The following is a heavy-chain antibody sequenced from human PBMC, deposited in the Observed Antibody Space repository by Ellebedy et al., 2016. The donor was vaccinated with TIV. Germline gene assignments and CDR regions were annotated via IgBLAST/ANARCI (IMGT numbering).Heavy chain of an antibody. Sequence: MPGGSLRLSCTVSGGSISSSSYYWGWIRQPPGKGLEWIGSIYYSGSTYYNPSLKSRVTISVDTSKNQFSLKLSSVTAADTAVYYCARPNIVVVPAAENYGMDVWGQGTTVTVSS. CDR1: GGSISSSSYY. D-gene: IGHD2-2*01. J-gene: IGHJ6*02. V-gene: IGHV4-39*01. CDR2: IYYSGST. CDR3: ARPNIVVVPAAENYGMDV.